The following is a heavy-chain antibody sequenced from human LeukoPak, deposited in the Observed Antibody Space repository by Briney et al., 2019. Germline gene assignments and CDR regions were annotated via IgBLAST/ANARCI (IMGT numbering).Heavy chain of an antibody. D-gene: IGHD2-21*02. CDR2: ISSSSSYI. V-gene: IGHV3-21*01. J-gene: IGHJ4*02. CDR1: GFTFSSYS. CDR3: ARVDEVVTAIVDY. Sequence: GGSLRLSCAASGFTFSSYSMNWARQAPGKGLEWVSSISSSSSYIYYADSVKGRFTISRDNAKNSLYLQMNSLRAEDTAVYYCARVDEVVTAIVDYWGQGTLVTVSS.